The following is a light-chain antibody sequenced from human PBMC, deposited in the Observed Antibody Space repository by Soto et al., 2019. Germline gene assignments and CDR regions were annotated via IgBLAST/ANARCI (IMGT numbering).Light chain of an antibody. V-gene: IGKV3-11*01. CDR2: DSS. J-gene: IGKJ4*01. Sequence: EIVFTQFTATLSLSPGEGATLSCRASQSVSSYLAWYKQKRGQAPRVFIYDSSNRDTGIPARGSGSGSRTEFSLTISSLEPGDFAVDYCQQRSSWTLTFGGGTKVDNK. CDR3: QQRSSWTLT. CDR1: QSVSSY.